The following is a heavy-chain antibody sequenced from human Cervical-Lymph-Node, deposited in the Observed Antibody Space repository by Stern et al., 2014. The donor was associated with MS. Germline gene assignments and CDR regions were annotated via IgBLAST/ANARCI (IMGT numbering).Heavy chain of an antibody. CDR1: GFRFDDYA. V-gene: IGHV3-9*01. D-gene: IGHD2-15*01. Sequence: EVQLVESGGDLVQPGRSLRLSCTASGFRFDDYAMYWVRQAPGKGLEWGSGISWSSAKIGYADSVKGRFTISRDNVKNSLFLHMNSLRSEDTASYYCARAIGFCSGGNCEPYYYYGIDVWGQGTRVTVSS. J-gene: IGHJ6*02. CDR3: ARAIGFCSGGNCEPYYYYGIDV. CDR2: ISWSSAKI.